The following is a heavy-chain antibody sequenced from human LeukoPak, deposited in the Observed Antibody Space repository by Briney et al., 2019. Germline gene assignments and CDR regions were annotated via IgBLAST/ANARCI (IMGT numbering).Heavy chain of an antibody. CDR1: GGSISSYY. CDR3: ASTKMATIVGTDWYFDL. D-gene: IGHD5-24*01. CDR2: IYYSGST. V-gene: IGHV4-59*08. Sequence: SETLSLTCTVSGGSISSYYWSWIRQPPGKGLEWIGYIYYSGSTNYNPSLKSRVTISVDTSKNQFSLKLSSVTAADTAVYYCASTKMATIVGTDWYFDLWGRGTLVTVSS. J-gene: IGHJ2*01.